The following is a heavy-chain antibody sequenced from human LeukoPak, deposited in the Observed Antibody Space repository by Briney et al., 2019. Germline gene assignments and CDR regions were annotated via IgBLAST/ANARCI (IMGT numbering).Heavy chain of an antibody. J-gene: IGHJ6*03. CDR1: GGSISSSNW. CDR3: ARGGIAVAGTKVYYYYYYMDV. Sequence: SETLSLTCAVSGGSISSSNWWSWVRQPPGKGLEWIGEIYHSGSTNYNPSLKSRVTISVDKSKNQFSLKLSSVTAADTAVYYCARGGIAVAGTKVYYYYYYMDVWGKGTTVTVSS. V-gene: IGHV4-4*02. D-gene: IGHD6-19*01. CDR2: IYHSGST.